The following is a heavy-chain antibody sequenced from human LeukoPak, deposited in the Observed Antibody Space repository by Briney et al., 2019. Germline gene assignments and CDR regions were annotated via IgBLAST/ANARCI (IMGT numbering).Heavy chain of an antibody. J-gene: IGHJ4*02. CDR2: ISWNSGSI. CDR3: AKGAYYYDSSGYYPFDY. D-gene: IGHD3-22*01. Sequence: GGSLRLSCAASGFTFSSYGMHWVRQAPGKGLEWVSGISWNSGSIGYADSVKGRFTISRDNAKNSLYLQMNSLRAEDTALYYCAKGAYYYDSSGYYPFDYWGQGTLVTVSS. CDR1: GFTFSSYG. V-gene: IGHV3-9*01.